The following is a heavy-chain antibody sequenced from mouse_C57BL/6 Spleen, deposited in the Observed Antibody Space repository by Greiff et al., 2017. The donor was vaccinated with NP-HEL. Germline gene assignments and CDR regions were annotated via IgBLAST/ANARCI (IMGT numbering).Heavy chain of an antibody. D-gene: IGHD2-4*01. CDR2: INPNNGGT. J-gene: IGHJ1*03. Sequence: EVQRVESGPELVKPGASVKIPCKASGYTFTDYNMDWVKQSHGKSLEWIGDINPNNGGTIYNQKFKGKATLTVDKSSSTAYMELRSLTSEDTAVYYCARFYDYDPYWYFDVWGTGTTVTVSS. V-gene: IGHV1-18*01. CDR1: GYTFTDYN. CDR3: ARFYDYDPYWYFDV.